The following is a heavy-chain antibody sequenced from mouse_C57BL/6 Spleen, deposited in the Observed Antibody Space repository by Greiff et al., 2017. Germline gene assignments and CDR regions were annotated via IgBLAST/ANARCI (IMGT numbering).Heavy chain of an antibody. CDR3: ARRGGNYDAMDY. Sequence: EVHLVESGGGLVQPGGSLSLSCAASGFTFTDYYMSWVRQPPGKALEWLGFIRNKANGYTKEYSAYVKGRFTIYRANSQSILYLQMNALRAEDSATYYCARRGGNYDAMDYWGQGTSVTVSS. CDR1: GFTFTDYY. J-gene: IGHJ4*01. CDR2: IRNKANGYTK. V-gene: IGHV7-3*01. D-gene: IGHD2-1*01.